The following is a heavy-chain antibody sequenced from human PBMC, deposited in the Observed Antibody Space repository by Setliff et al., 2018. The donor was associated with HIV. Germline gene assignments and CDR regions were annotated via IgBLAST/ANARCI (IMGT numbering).Heavy chain of an antibody. Sequence: SETLSLTCTVSGDSLNTYYWSWIRQSGGKGLEWIGRIYASGKTTFNPSLKSRVRMSVDTSKNQFSLKLTSVTASDTAGYYCARGNNDLESFDYWGQGALVTVSS. CDR2: IYASGKT. J-gene: IGHJ4*02. V-gene: IGHV4-4*07. CDR3: ARGNNDLESFDY. D-gene: IGHD3-3*01. CDR1: GDSLNTYY.